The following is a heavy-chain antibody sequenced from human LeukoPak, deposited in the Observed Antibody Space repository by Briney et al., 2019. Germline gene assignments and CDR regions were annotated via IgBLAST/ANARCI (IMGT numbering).Heavy chain of an antibody. CDR1: GDSVSSIRAA. V-gene: IGHV6-1*01. CDR3: AREANYYGNSGYYGESPTDAFDI. J-gene: IGHJ3*02. CDR2: TYYRSMWYN. D-gene: IGHD3-22*01. Sequence: SQTLSLTCAISGDSVSSIRAAWNWIRQSPSRGLEWLGRTYYRSMWYNDYGVSVKSRITINPDTSKNQFSLQLNSVTPEDTAVYYCAREANYYGNSGYYGESPTDAFDIWGQGTMVTVSS.